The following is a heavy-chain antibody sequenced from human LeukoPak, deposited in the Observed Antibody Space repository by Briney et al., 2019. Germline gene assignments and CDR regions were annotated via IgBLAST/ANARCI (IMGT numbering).Heavy chain of an antibody. D-gene: IGHD6-19*01. CDR2: IGGVGDRT. CDR1: GFPFNPQA. V-gene: IGHV3-23*01. CDR3: AKASRQAAVASPLDY. Sequence: GSLRLSCAASGFPFNPQAMNWVRPASGKGLEWVAGIGGVGDRTYYADSVKGRFTISRDNSKDTLFLQMNSLKADDTAVYYCAKASRQAAVASPLDYWGQGSLVTVSS. J-gene: IGHJ4*02.